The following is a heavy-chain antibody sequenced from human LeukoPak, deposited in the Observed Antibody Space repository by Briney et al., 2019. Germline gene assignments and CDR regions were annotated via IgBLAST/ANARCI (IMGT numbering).Heavy chain of an antibody. CDR2: INIDGSST. V-gene: IGHV3-74*01. J-gene: IGHJ4*02. D-gene: IGHD3-10*01. Sequence: GGSLRLSCAASGFTFSSYWMYWVRQAPGKGLVWVSRINIDGSSTDYADSVKGRFTISRDNAKNTLYVQMNSLRAEDTAVYYCARGGIRFIDYWGQGTLVTVSS. CDR1: GFTFSSYW. CDR3: ARGGIRFIDY.